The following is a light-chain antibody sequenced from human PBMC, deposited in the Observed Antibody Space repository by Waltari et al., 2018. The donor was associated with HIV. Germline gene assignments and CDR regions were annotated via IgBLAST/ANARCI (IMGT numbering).Light chain of an antibody. J-gene: IGLJ3*02. Sequence: QSALTQPPSASGSPGQSVTISCTGTSSDVGAYNYVCWHQQYPGKAPKLMIYEVSKRPAGVPGRCAGCKSGNTASLTVSGLQAEDEADYYCSSYAGSNIWVFGGGTKLTGL. CDR3: SSYAGSNIWV. CDR1: SSDVGAYNY. V-gene: IGLV2-8*01. CDR2: EVS.